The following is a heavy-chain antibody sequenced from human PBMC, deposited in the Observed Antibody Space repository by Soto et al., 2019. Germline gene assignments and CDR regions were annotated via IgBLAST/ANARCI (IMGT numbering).Heavy chain of an antibody. D-gene: IGHD5-18*01. Sequence: PSETLSLTCTVSGGSVSSGSYYWSWIRQAPGKGLEWIGYIYYSGSTNYNPSLKSRVTISVDTSKNQFSLKLSSVTAADTAVYYCARERRGYSYGYLDYWGQGTLVTVSS. J-gene: IGHJ4*02. CDR1: GGSVSSGSYY. CDR2: IYYSGST. CDR3: ARERRGYSYGYLDY. V-gene: IGHV4-61*01.